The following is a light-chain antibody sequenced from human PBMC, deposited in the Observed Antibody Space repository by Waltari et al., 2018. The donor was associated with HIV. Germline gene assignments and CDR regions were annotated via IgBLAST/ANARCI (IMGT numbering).Light chain of an antibody. V-gene: IGLV3-21*04. CDR3: QVWDTTTDQWV. Sequence: SYVLTQPPSVSVDPGETARITCGGTNIGSKRVQWYQQKPGQAPVLVIYDDTDRPSGIPERFSGSSSGNTATLTISRVEAGDEADYYCQVWDTTTDQWVFGGGTELAVL. CDR1: NIGSKR. J-gene: IGLJ3*02. CDR2: DDT.